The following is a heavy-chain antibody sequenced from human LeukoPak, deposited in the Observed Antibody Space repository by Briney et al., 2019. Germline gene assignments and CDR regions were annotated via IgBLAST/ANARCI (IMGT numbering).Heavy chain of an antibody. CDR2: INPSGGST. V-gene: IGHV1-46*01. Sequence: ASVKVSCKASGYTFTSYYMHWVRQAPGQGLEWMGIINPSGGSTSYAQKFQGRVTMTRDMSTSTVYMELSSLRSEDTAVYYCAREGEYSYGYNYYHQYMDVWGKGTSVTVSS. CDR3: AREGEYSYGYNYYHQYMDV. J-gene: IGHJ6*03. D-gene: IGHD5-18*01. CDR1: GYTFTSYY.